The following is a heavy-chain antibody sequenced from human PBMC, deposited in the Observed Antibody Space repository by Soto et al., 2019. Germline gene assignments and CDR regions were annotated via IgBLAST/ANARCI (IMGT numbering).Heavy chain of an antibody. D-gene: IGHD6-6*01. CDR1: GGSISSCGYY. V-gene: IGHV4-31*03. CDR2: IYYSGST. CDR3: ARVEQLVTFDY. Sequence: PSENLSLTCTVSGGSISSCGYYWSWIRQHPGKGLEWIGYIYYSGSTYYNPSLKSRVTISVDTSKNQFSLKLSSVTAADTAVYYCARVEQLVTFDYWGQGTLVTVSS. J-gene: IGHJ4*02.